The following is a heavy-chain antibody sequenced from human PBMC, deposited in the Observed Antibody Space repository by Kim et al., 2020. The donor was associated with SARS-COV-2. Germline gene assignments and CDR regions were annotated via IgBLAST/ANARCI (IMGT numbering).Heavy chain of an antibody. CDR3: ARGGYDSSGYYSDY. Sequence: NPSLKSRVTISVDPSKNQFSLKLSSVTAADTAVYYCARGGYDSSGYYSDYWGQGTLVTVSS. V-gene: IGHV4-39*01. J-gene: IGHJ4*02. D-gene: IGHD3-22*01.